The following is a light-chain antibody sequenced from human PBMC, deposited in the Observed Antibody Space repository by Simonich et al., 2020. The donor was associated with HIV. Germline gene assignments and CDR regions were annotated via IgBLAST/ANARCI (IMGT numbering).Light chain of an antibody. CDR1: QRVSSN. CDR3: QQYNNWWT. Sequence: EIVMTRSPATLSVSPGERATLSCRASQRVSSNLAWYQQKPGQAPRLLLYGASTRATCIPARFTGSGSGTEFTLTIRSLQSEDFAVYYCQQYNNWWTFGQGTKVEIK. J-gene: IGKJ1*01. V-gene: IGKV3-15*01. CDR2: GAS.